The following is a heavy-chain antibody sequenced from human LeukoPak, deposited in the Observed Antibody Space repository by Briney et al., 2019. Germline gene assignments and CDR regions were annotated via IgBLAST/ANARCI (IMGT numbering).Heavy chain of an antibody. CDR3: ARGDGYNDAEYLQH. J-gene: IGHJ1*01. Sequence: GGSLRLSCAASGFTFSSYGMHWVRQAPGKGLEWVAGICYDGSNKYYGDSVKGRFTISRDNSKKTLYLQMNSLRVEDTAVYYCARGDGYNDAEYLQHWGQGTLVTVS. CDR2: ICYDGSNK. D-gene: IGHD5-24*01. V-gene: IGHV3-33*01. CDR1: GFTFSSYG.